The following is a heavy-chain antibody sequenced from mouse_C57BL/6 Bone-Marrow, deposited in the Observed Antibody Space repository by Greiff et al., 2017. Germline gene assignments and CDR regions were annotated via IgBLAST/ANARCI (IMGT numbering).Heavy chain of an antibody. J-gene: IGHJ1*03. D-gene: IGHD4-1*01. CDR2: ISSGGSYT. CDR1: GFTFSSYG. V-gene: IGHV5-6*01. CDR3: ARHVTGTYCDV. Sequence: EVQLVESGGDLVKPGGSLKLSCAASGFTFSSYGLSWVRQTPDKRLEWVATISSGGSYTYYPDSVKGRFTISRDNAKNTLYLQRSSLKSEDTAMYYCARHVTGTYCDVWGTGTTGTVSS.